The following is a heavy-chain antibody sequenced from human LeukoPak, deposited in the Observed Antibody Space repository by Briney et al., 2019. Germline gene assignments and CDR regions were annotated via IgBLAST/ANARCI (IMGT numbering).Heavy chain of an antibody. V-gene: IGHV4-59*01. CDR3: ARTSVVRTYYDILTGYGLSNLGYFDY. CDR2: IYYSGST. D-gene: IGHD3-9*01. J-gene: IGHJ4*02. Sequence: SETLSLTCTVSGVSISSYYWSWVRQPPGKGLEWVGYIYYSGSTNYNPSLKSRVTISVDTSKNQFSLKLSSVTAADTAVYYCARTSVVRTYYDILTGYGLSNLGYFDYWGQGTLVTVSS. CDR1: GVSISSYY.